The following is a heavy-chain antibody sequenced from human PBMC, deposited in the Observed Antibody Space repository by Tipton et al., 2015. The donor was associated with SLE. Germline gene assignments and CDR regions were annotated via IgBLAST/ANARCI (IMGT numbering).Heavy chain of an antibody. CDR1: GFTFSSYG. J-gene: IGHJ6*02. CDR2: IWYDGSNK. CDR3: AKQISPHYGMDV. Sequence: SLRLXCAASGFTFSSYGMHWVRQAPGKGLEWVAVIWYDGSNKYYADSVKGRFTISRDNSKNTLYLQMNSLRTEDTAVYYCAKQISPHYGMDVWGQGTTVTVSS. V-gene: IGHV3-30*18.